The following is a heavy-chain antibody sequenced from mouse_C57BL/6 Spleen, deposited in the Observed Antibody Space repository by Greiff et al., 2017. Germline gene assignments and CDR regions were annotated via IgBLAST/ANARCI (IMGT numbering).Heavy chain of an antibody. CDR1: GYTFTDYE. Sequence: QVQLQQSGAELVRPGASVTLSCKASGYTFTDYEMHWVKQTPVHGLEWIGAIDPETGGTAYNQKFKGKAILTADTSSSKAYMELRCLTSEDSAVYYCTCVRCGCGRGGYFGVWGTGTTVTVSS. CDR3: TCVRCGCGRGGYFGV. D-gene: IGHD1-1*01. V-gene: IGHV1-15*01. J-gene: IGHJ1*03. CDR2: IDPETGGT.